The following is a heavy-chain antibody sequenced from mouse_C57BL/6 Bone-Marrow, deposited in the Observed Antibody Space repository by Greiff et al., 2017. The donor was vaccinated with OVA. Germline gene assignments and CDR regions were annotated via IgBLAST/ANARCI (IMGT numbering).Heavy chain of an antibody. J-gene: IGHJ4*01. CDR2: LNPGSGGT. D-gene: IGHD1-1*01. V-gene: IGHV1-54*01. Sequence: QVQLQPSGAELVRPGTSVKVSCKASGYAFTNYLIEWVKQRPGQGLEWIGVLNPGSGGTNYNEKFKGKATLTADKSSSTAYMQLSSLTSEDSAVYFCAREGYYYGSVGYIYYAMDYWGQGTSVTVSS. CDR3: AREGYYYGSVGYIYYAMDY. CDR1: GYAFTNYL.